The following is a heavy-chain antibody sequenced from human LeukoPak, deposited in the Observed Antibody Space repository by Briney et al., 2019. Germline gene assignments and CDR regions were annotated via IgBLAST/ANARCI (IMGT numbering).Heavy chain of an antibody. CDR3: AKSLYCSSTSCSAPWFDP. V-gene: IGHV3-30-3*01. CDR1: GFTFSSYA. CDR2: ISYDGSNK. J-gene: IGHJ5*02. D-gene: IGHD2-2*01. Sequence: GGSLRLSCAASGFTFSSYAMHWVRQAPGKGLEWVAVISYDGSNKYYADSVKGRFTISRDNSKNTLYLQMNSLRAEDTAVYYCAKSLYCSSTSCSAPWFDPWGQGTLVTVSS.